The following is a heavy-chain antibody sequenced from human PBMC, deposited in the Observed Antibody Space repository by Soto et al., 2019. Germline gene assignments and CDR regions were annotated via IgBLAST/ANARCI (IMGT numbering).Heavy chain of an antibody. CDR3: ARVIRFLEWLGDYYYMDV. D-gene: IGHD3-3*01. CDR1: GGSISSYY. Sequence: PSETLSLTCTVSGGSISSYYWSWIRQPPGKGLEWIGYIYYSGSTNYNPSLKSRVTISVDTSKNQFSLKLSSVTAADTAVYYCARVIRFLEWLGDYYYMDVWGKGTTVTVSS. V-gene: IGHV4-59*01. J-gene: IGHJ6*03. CDR2: IYYSGST.